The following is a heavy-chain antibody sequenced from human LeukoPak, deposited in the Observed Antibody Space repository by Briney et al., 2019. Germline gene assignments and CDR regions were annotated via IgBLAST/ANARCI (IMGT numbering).Heavy chain of an antibody. V-gene: IGHV3-30*18. CDR1: GFSFSSYG. Sequence: SGRSLRLSCAASGFSFSSYGMQWVRQAPGKGLEWLAVISYDATNTYYADSVKGRFTISRDISKSTLYLQMNSLRAEDTAVYYCAKAYHSDSSGYLDYWGQGTLVTVSS. CDR3: AKAYHSDSSGYLDY. D-gene: IGHD3-22*01. CDR2: ISYDATNT. J-gene: IGHJ4*02.